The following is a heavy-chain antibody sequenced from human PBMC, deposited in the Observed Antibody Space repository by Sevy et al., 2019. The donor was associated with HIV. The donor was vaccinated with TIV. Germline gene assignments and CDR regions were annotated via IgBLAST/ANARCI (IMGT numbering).Heavy chain of an antibody. Sequence: GGYLRLSCAASGFTFSTSTMNWVRQAPGKGLEWVSLMTSSGSYILYADSVKGRFTISRDNAKNSVFLQMNSLRVEDTAVYYCVRDGWNYWGQGNLVTVSS. CDR1: GFTFSTST. CDR2: MTSSGSYI. J-gene: IGHJ4*02. CDR3: VRDGWNY. V-gene: IGHV3-21*01. D-gene: IGHD2-15*01.